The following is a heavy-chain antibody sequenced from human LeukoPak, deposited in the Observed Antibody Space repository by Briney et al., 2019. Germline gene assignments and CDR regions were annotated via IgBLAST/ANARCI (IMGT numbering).Heavy chain of an antibody. Sequence: PSGTLSLTCAVSGYSISSGFYWGWIRQPPGKGLEWIGSIYRSGTTYYNPSLKSRVTISVDTSKNQFSLKLSSVTAADTAVYYCAVKIQLWSYFDYWGQGTLVTVSS. CDR1: GYSISSGFY. V-gene: IGHV4-38-2*01. CDR2: IYRSGTT. D-gene: IGHD5-18*01. J-gene: IGHJ4*02. CDR3: AVKIQLWSYFDY.